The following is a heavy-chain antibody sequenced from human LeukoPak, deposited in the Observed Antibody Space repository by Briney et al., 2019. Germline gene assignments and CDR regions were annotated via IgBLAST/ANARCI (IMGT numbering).Heavy chain of an antibody. CDR2: ISYDGSEK. V-gene: IGHV3-30*03. CDR1: GFTFSTFG. CDR3: ALQGGSGRKDFDY. J-gene: IGHJ4*02. D-gene: IGHD1-26*01. Sequence: PGGSLRLSCAASGFTFSTFGIHWVRQAPGKGLEWLAFISYDGSEKYYVDSVKGRFTISRDNSENTLYLQMDSLRTEDTAVYYYALQGGSGRKDFDYWGQGTLVTVSP.